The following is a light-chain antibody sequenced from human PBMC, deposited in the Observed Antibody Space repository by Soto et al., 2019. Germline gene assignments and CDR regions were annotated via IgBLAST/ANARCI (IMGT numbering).Light chain of an antibody. CDR1: SSDVGGYKF. Sequence: QSVLTQPASWSGSPGQSITISCTGTSSDVGGYKFVSWYQQHPGTAPKLMIYEVSNRPSGVSSRFSGSKSGNTASLTISGLQAEDEADYFCGSYTGSIYVFGNGNTVTVL. CDR2: EVS. J-gene: IGLJ1*01. CDR3: GSYTGSIYV. V-gene: IGLV2-14*01.